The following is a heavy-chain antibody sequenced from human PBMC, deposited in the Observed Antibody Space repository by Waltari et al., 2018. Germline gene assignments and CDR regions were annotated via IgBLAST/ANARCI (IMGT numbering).Heavy chain of an antibody. J-gene: IGHJ4*02. CDR3: ARGGLGYSSSQFDY. V-gene: IGHV3-30-3*01. Sequence: QVQLVESGGGVVQPGRSLRLSCAASGFTFSSYAMHWVRQAPGKGLECVDVISYVGSNKYYADSGKGRFTISRDNSKNTLYLQMNSLRAEDTAVYYCARGGLGYSSSQFDYWGQGTLVTVSS. D-gene: IGHD6-13*01. CDR1: GFTFSSYA. CDR2: ISYVGSNK.